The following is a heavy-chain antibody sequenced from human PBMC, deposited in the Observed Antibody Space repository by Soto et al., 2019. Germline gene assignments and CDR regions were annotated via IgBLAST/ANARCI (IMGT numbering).Heavy chain of an antibody. D-gene: IGHD6-13*01. CDR2: INHSGST. J-gene: IGHJ4*02. Sequence: SETLSLTCAVYGGSFSGYYWSWIRQPPGKGLEWIGEINHSGSTNYNPSLKSRVTISVDTSKNQFSLKLSSVTAADTAVYYCARTLIVAAGTNPYFDYWGQGTLVTVSS. CDR1: GGSFSGYY. CDR3: ARTLIVAAGTNPYFDY. V-gene: IGHV4-34*01.